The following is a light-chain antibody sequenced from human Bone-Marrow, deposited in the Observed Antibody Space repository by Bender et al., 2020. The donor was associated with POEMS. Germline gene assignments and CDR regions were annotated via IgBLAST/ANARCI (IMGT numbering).Light chain of an antibody. CDR3: CSSNWV. CDR2: DAT. CDR1: ISDVGRFNL. Sequence: QSALTQPASVSGSPGQSITITCTGTISDVGRFNLVSWYQQHPGKTPKLVIYDATKRPSGISDRFSGSKSGNTASLTISGLQAEDEAVYYCCSSNWVFGRGA. V-gene: IGLV2-23*01. J-gene: IGLJ3*02.